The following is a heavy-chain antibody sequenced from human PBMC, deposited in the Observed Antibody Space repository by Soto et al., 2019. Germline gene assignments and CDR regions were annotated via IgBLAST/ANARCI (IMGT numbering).Heavy chain of an antibody. J-gene: IGHJ4*02. CDR3: ARRYDIAAAGYYFDY. V-gene: IGHV4-39*01. D-gene: IGHD6-13*01. CDR1: GGSIRSSSHH. Sequence: PSETLSLTCTVSGGSIRSSSHHWGWIRQPPGKGLEWIGSIYYSGSSYYNPSLKSRVTISVDTSKNQFSLKLSSVTAADTAVYYCARRYDIAAAGYYFDYWGQGTLVTVSS. CDR2: IYYSGSS.